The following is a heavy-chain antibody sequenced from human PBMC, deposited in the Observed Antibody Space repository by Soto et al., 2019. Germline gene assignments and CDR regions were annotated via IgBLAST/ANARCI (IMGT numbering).Heavy chain of an antibody. Sequence: RGSLRLSCAASGFTFSTYAMTWVRQVPGKGLEWVSAIRGSGASTYYADSVKGRFTISRDNSKNTLFLQMNSLRVEGTALYYCAKDYYYDSSGYASPDYWGRGTLVTVSS. D-gene: IGHD3-22*01. V-gene: IGHV3-23*01. J-gene: IGHJ4*02. CDR2: IRGSGAST. CDR3: AKDYYYDSSGYASPDY. CDR1: GFTFSTYA.